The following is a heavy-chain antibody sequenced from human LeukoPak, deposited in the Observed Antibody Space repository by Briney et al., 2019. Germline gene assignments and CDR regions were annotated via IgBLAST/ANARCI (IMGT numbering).Heavy chain of an antibody. Sequence: ETLSLTCTVSGGSISSSSYYWGWIRQPPGKGLEWVSSISSSSSYMFYADSVKGRFTISRDNAKNSLYLQMNSLRAEDTAVYYCARIPPTVVKPGDAFDIWGQGTMLTVSS. CDR3: ARIPPTVVKPGDAFDI. J-gene: IGHJ3*02. CDR1: GGSISSSS. D-gene: IGHD4-23*01. CDR2: ISSSSSYM. V-gene: IGHV3-21*01.